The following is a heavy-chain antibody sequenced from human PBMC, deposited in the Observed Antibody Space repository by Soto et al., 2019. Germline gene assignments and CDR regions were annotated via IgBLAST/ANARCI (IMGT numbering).Heavy chain of an antibody. J-gene: IGHJ6*02. CDR3: AKETSFIVVVVAAPGYGMDV. CDR1: GFTFGSYA. Sequence: GGSLRLSCAASGFTFGSYARSWVRQAPGKGLEWVSAISGSGGSTYYADSVKGRFTISRDNSKNTLYLQMNSLRAEDTAVYYCAKETSFIVVVVAAPGYGMDVWGQGTTVTVSS. CDR2: ISGSGGST. V-gene: IGHV3-23*01. D-gene: IGHD2-15*01.